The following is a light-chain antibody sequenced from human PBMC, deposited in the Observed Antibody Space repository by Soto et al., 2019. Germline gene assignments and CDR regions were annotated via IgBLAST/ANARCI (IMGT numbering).Light chain of an antibody. CDR2: DVS. CDR1: SSDIGGYNY. Sequence: QSALTQPASVSGSPGQSITISCTGISSDIGGYNYVSWYQQLPGKAPKLMIYDVSNRRSGVSNRFSGSKSGNTASLTISGLQAEDEADYYCYSYTSSSTVLFGGRTKLTVL. V-gene: IGLV2-14*03. J-gene: IGLJ2*01. CDR3: YSYTSSSTVL.